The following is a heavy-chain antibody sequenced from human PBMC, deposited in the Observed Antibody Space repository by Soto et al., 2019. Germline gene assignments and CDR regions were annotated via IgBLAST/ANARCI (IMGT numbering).Heavy chain of an antibody. CDR2: ISSNSAYI. Sequence: DSVGGLVKPGGSLRLSCAASGFTFRSFTMNWVRQAPGKGLEWVSTISSNSAYIYYTDALRGRFTISRDNAKNSLHLQMNSLRAEDTAVYYCTRDASRDSSARGWFDPWGPGTLVTVSS. V-gene: IGHV3-21*01. CDR1: GFTFRSFT. J-gene: IGHJ5*02. CDR3: TRDASRDSSARGWFDP. D-gene: IGHD6-13*01.